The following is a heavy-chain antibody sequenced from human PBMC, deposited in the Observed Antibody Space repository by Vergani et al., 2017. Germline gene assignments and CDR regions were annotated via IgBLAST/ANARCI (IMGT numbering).Heavy chain of an antibody. CDR3: ARDRRWLQPLGTYYYYGMDV. Sequence: QVQLQESGPGLVKPSETLSLTCTVSGGSISSYYWSWIRQPPGKGLEWIGYIYYSGSTNYHPSLKSLVTISVDTSKNQFSLKLSSVTAADTAVYYCARDRRWLQPLGTYYYYGMDVWGQGTTVTVSS. CDR1: GGSISSYY. CDR2: IYYSGST. D-gene: IGHD5-24*01. V-gene: IGHV4-59*01. J-gene: IGHJ6*02.